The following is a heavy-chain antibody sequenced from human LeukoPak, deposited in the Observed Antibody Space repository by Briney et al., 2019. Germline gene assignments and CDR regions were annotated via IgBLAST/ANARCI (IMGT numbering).Heavy chain of an antibody. V-gene: IGHV3-21*01. CDR3: ARGGWQQLVTPFDY. D-gene: IGHD6-13*01. CDR2: ISSSSSYI. Sequence: GGSLRLSCAASGFTFSSYSMNWVRQAPGKGLEWVSSISSSSSYIYYADSVKGRFTISRDNAKNSLYLQMNSLRPEDTAVYYCARGGWQQLVTPFDYWGQGTLVTVSS. CDR1: GFTFSSYS. J-gene: IGHJ4*02.